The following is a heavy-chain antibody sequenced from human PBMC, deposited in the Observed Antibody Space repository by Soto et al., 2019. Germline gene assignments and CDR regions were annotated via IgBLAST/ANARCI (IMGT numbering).Heavy chain of an antibody. D-gene: IGHD1-1*01. Sequence: PGESLKISCKPSGYSFTSYWIGWVRQMPGKGLELMGIIYPGDSDTRYSPSFQGQVTISADKSISTSYLQWSSLKASDTSMYYCWTGGGGTKCYTWFVPGGQGTLVAVSS. CDR1: GYSFTSYW. J-gene: IGHJ5*02. V-gene: IGHV5-51*01. CDR3: WTGGGGTKCYTWFVP. CDR2: IYPGDSDT.